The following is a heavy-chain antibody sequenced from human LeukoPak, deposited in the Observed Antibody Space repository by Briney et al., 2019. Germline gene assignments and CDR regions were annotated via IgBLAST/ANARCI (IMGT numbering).Heavy chain of an antibody. CDR3: ARCSSGTAEYFQH. V-gene: IGHV1-3*04. CDR2: INTGNGNT. D-gene: IGHD6-19*01. Sequence: ASVKVSCTASGYTFTTYTMHWVRQAPGQRLEWMGWINTGNGNTKYSQKFQGRVTITRDTSASTAYMELSSLRSEDTAVYYCARCSSGTAEYFQHWGQGTLVTVSS. J-gene: IGHJ1*01. CDR1: GYTFTTYT.